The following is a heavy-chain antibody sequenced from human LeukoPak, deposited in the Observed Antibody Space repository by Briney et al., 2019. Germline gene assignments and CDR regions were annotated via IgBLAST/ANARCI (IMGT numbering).Heavy chain of an antibody. CDR2: INPNSGGT. J-gene: IGHJ6*03. D-gene: IGHD6-13*01. Sequence: AASVKVSCKASGYTFTGYYMHWVRQAPGQGLEWMGWINPNSGGTNYAQKFQGRVTMTRDTSISTAYMELSRLRSDDTAVYYCARDGRRGMAAAGTRFRDYYYMDVWGKGTTVTVSS. CDR3: ARDGRRGMAAAGTRFRDYYYMDV. CDR1: GYTFTGYY. V-gene: IGHV1-2*02.